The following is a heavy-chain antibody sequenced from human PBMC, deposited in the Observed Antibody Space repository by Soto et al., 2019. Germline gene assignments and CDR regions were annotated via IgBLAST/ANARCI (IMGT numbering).Heavy chain of an antibody. D-gene: IGHD3-10*01. CDR2: IIPIFGTA. Sequence: ASVKISCKASGGTFSSYAISWVRQAPGQGLEWMGGIIPIFGTANYAQKFQGRVTITADESTSTAYMELSSLRSEDTAVYYCARDPRIGGSGPTALYYYYGMEVWGQGTTVTVSS. J-gene: IGHJ6*02. CDR1: GGTFSSYA. CDR3: ARDPRIGGSGPTALYYYYGMEV. V-gene: IGHV1-69*13.